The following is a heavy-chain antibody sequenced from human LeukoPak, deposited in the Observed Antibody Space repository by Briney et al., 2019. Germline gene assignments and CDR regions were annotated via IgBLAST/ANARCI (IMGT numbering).Heavy chain of an antibody. Sequence: SETLSLTCSVSGDSVSRSDSYWDWIRQPPGKGLEWIGTIYYSGRTYYSPSLRSRVTMSVDPSNNQFSLTLRSVTAADTALYYCARRRYFDGSGYLEWGQGTLLSVSS. V-gene: IGHV4-39*01. CDR3: ARRRYFDGSGYLE. J-gene: IGHJ1*01. CDR1: GDSVSRSDSY. D-gene: IGHD3-22*01. CDR2: IYYSGRT.